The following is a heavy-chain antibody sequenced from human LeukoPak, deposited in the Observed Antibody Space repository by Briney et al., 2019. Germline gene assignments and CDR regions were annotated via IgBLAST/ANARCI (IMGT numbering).Heavy chain of an antibody. V-gene: IGHV4-4*07. J-gene: IGHJ3*02. CDR1: GSSISSYY. D-gene: IGHD3-22*01. CDR2: IYTSGST. CDR3: ARVYYDSSGYSNDAFDI. Sequence: SETLSLTCTVSGSSISSYYWSWIRQPAGKGLEWIGRIYTSGSTNYNPSLKSRVTMSVDTSKNQFSLKLSSVTAADTAVYYCARVYYDSSGYSNDAFDIWGQGTMVTVSS.